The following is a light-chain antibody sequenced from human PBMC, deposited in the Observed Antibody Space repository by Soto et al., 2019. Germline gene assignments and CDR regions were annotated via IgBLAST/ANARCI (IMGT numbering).Light chain of an antibody. CDR1: SSDVGGYNY. J-gene: IGLJ1*01. CDR3: SSYTSSSTPDV. V-gene: IGLV2-14*01. CDR2: DVT. Sequence: QTVVTQPASVSGSPGQSITISCTGTSSDVGGYNYVSWYQQHPVKAPKLMIYDVTNRPSGVSDRFSGSKSGNTASLTISGLQAEDEADYYCSSYTSSSTPDVFGTGTKVTVL.